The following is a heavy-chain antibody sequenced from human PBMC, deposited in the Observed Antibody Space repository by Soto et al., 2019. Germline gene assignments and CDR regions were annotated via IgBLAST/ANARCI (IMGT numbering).Heavy chain of an antibody. V-gene: IGHV4-34*01. D-gene: IGHD4-17*01. CDR1: GGSLSGYY. CDR3: AAPSYGDYGDY. Sequence: QVQLQPWGAGLLKPSETLSLTCAVYGGSLSGYYWTWIRQPPGKGLEWIGEVTHRGRTNYNPSLKSRVTISLDTYKNQFSLKLTSMTAADTAVYYCAAPSYGDYGDYWGQGTQVTVSS. CDR2: VTHRGRT. J-gene: IGHJ4*02.